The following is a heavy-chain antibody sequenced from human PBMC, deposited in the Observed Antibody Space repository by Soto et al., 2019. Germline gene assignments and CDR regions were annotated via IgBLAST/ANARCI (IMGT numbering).Heavy chain of an antibody. CDR2: IKQDGSEK. CDR1: GSTFSSYW. V-gene: IGHV3-7*01. J-gene: IGHJ6*02. D-gene: IGHD3-10*01. Sequence: GGSLRLSCAASGSTFSSYWMSWVRQAPGKGLEWVANIKQDGSEKYYVDSVKGRFTISRDNAKNSLYLQMNSLRAEDTAVYYCARGDYYGSGSYLGDYYYGMDVWGQGTTVTVSS. CDR3: ARGDYYGSGSYLGDYYYGMDV.